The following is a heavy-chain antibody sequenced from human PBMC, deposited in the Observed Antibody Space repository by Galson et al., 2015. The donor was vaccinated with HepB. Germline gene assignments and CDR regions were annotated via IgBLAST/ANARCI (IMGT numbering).Heavy chain of an antibody. V-gene: IGHV3-30-3*01. CDR1: GFAFSSYA. D-gene: IGHD1-14*01. J-gene: IGHJ4*02. Sequence: SLRLSCAASGFAFSSYAMHWVRQAPGKGLEWVAVITYDGSNKYYADSLKGRFTISRDNSKNTLYLQLNSLRAEDTAVYYCARVSHDHGDCLDYWGQGTLVTVSS. CDR3: ARVSHDHGDCLDY. CDR2: ITYDGSNK.